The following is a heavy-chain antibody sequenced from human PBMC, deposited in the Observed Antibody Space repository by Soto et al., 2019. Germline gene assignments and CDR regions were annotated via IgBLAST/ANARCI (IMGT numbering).Heavy chain of an antibody. CDR1: GGSISNYY. V-gene: IGHV4-59*01. J-gene: IGHJ4*02. Sequence: SETLSLTCTVSGGSISNYYWSWVRQPPGKGLEWIGYIYDSGSTNYNPSLKSRVTISVDTSKNQFSLRLTSVTAADTAVYYCATSPLYLRQGPLVSVPP. CDR3: ATSPLY. CDR2: IYDSGST.